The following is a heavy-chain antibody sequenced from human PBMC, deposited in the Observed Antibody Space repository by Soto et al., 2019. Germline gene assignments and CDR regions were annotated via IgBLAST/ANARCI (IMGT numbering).Heavy chain of an antibody. CDR1: GFTFSSYA. CDR2: ISGSGGST. V-gene: IGHV3-23*01. J-gene: IGHJ3*02. D-gene: IGHD2-2*01. Sequence: GGSLRLSCAAPGFTFSSYAMSWVRQAPGKGLEWVSAISGSGGSTYYADSVKGRFTISRDNSKNTLYLQMNSLRAEDTAVYYCAKDTARYCSSTSCHDAFDIWGQGTMVTVSS. CDR3: AKDTARYCSSTSCHDAFDI.